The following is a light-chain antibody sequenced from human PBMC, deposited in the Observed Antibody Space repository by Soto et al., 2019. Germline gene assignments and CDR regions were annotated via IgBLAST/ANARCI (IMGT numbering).Light chain of an antibody. CDR1: QGISSW. Sequence: DVPMTVSPSSASASVGARVTITCRASQGISSWLAWYQQKPGKAPKLLIYAASSLQSGVPSRFSGSGSGTDFTLTICSLQPEDFTTYCCQQSNSLPLTFCGGTKA. CDR2: AAS. J-gene: IGKJ4*01. CDR3: QQSNSLPLT. V-gene: IGKV1-12*01.